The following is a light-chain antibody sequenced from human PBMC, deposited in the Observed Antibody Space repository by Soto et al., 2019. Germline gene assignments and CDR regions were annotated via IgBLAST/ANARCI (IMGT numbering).Light chain of an antibody. CDR3: QQYGSSPPIT. CDR2: GTS. Sequence: ELVLTQSPGTLSLSPGDRAPLSGRASQSVSSSYLAWYQQKPGQAPRLLIYGTSSRATGIPDRFSGSGSGTDFTLTISRLEPEDFTVYYCQQYGSSPPITFGQGTRLEIK. J-gene: IGKJ5*01. CDR1: QSVSSSY. V-gene: IGKV3-20*01.